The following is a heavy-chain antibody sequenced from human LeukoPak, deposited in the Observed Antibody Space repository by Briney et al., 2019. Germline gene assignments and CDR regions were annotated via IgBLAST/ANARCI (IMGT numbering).Heavy chain of an antibody. Sequence: GGSLRLSCAASGFTFSSYAMHWVRQAPGKGLEWVAVISYDGSNKYYADSVKGRFTISRHNSKNTLYLQMNSLRAEDTAVYYCARGHGSGSSGPDYWGQGTLVTVSS. J-gene: IGHJ4*02. CDR3: ARGHGSGSSGPDY. D-gene: IGHD3-10*01. V-gene: IGHV3-30*14. CDR2: ISYDGSNK. CDR1: GFTFSSYA.